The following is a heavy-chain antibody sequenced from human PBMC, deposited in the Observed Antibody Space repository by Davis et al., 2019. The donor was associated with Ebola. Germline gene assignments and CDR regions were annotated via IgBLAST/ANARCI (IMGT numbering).Heavy chain of an antibody. D-gene: IGHD2-21*02. V-gene: IGHV4-34*01. CDR3: ARTYNTDWYWWFDP. CDR2: INHSGTT. J-gene: IGHJ5*02. CDR1: GGSLRGHY. Sequence: MPGGSLRLSCAVYGGSLRGHYWSWFRQPPGKGLEWIGEINHSGTTNYDPSLKSRVTISVDKSKNQFSLNLNSVTAADTAVYYCARTYNTDWYWWFDPWGQGTLVTVSS.